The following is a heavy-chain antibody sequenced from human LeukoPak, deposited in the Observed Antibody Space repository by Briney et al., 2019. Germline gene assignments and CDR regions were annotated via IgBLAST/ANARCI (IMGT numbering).Heavy chain of an antibody. Sequence: PSESLSLTCTVSGGSISSSSYYWGWIRQPPGEGLEWIGSIFYSGSTYYNPSLKSRVTISVDTSKNQFSLKLSSVTAADTAVYYCARAGSYYDFWSGRGAFDIWGQGTMVTVSS. J-gene: IGHJ3*02. CDR3: ARAGSYYDFWSGRGAFDI. V-gene: IGHV4-39*07. D-gene: IGHD3-3*01. CDR1: GGSISSSSYY. CDR2: IFYSGST.